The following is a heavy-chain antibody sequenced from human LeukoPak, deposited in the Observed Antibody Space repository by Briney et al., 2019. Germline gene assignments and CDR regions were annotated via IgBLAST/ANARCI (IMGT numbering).Heavy chain of an antibody. CDR2: ISWDGGST. D-gene: IGHD6-6*01. V-gene: IGHV3-43*01. J-gene: IGHJ4*02. CDR1: GFTFDDYT. Sequence: PGGSLRLSCAASGFTFDDYTMHWVRQAPGKGLEWVSLISWDGGSTYYADSVKGRFTISRDNSKNSLYLQMNSLRTEDTALYYCAKDQGSSPGQGGFDYWGQGTLVTVSS. CDR3: AKDQGSSPGQGGFDY.